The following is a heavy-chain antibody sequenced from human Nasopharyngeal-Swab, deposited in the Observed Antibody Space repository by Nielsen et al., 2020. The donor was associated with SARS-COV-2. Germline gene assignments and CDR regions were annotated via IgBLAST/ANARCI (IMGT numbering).Heavy chain of an antibody. CDR3: ARTQGYYYDSNDAFDI. CDR1: GFSLSTSGMC. J-gene: IGHJ3*02. CDR2: IDWDDDK. Sequence: SGPTLVKPTQTLTLICTFSGFSLSTSGMCVSWIRQPPGKALEWLALIDWDDDKYYSTSLKTRLTISKDTSKNQVVLTMTNMDPVDTATYYCARTQGYYYDSNDAFDIWGQGTMVTVSS. V-gene: IGHV2-70*01. D-gene: IGHD3-22*01.